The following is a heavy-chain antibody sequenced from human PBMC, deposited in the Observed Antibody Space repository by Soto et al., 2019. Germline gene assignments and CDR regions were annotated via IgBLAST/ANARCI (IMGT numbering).Heavy chain of an antibody. Sequence: PSETLSLTCAVYGGSFSGYYWSWIRQPPGKGLEWIGEINHSGSTNYNPSLKSRVTISVDTSKNQFSLKLSSVTAADTAAYYCARPGIAAAGLDAFDIWGQGTMVTVS. CDR2: INHSGST. CDR1: GGSFSGYY. D-gene: IGHD6-13*01. V-gene: IGHV4-34*01. CDR3: ARPGIAAAGLDAFDI. J-gene: IGHJ3*02.